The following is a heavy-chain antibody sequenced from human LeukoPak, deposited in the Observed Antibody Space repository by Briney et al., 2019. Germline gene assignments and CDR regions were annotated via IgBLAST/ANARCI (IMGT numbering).Heavy chain of an antibody. J-gene: IGHJ6*02. CDR3: AKAGVPWGGMDV. D-gene: IGHD3-16*01. V-gene: IGHV3-23*01. Sequence: GGSLRLSCAASGFTFSDYSLNWVRQAPGKGLEWVSVISGSGNSYYADSVKGRFTISRDNSKNTLYLHMNGLRAEDTAVYYCAKAGVPWGGMDVWGQGTTVTVSS. CDR2: ISGSGNS. CDR1: GFTFSDYS.